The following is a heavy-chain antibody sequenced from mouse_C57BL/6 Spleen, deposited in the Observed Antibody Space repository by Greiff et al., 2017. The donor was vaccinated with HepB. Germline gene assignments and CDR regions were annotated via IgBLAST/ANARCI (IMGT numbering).Heavy chain of an antibody. CDR3: ARFYDYDCFDY. V-gene: IGHV1-81*01. CDR2: IYPRSGNT. D-gene: IGHD2-4*01. Sequence: VQLQQSGAELARPGASVKLSCKASGYTFTSYGISWVKQRTGQGLEWIGEIYPRSGNTYYNEKFKGKATLTADKSSSTAYMERRSLTSEDSAVYFCARFYDYDCFDYWGQGTTLTVSS. CDR1: GYTFTSYG. J-gene: IGHJ2*01.